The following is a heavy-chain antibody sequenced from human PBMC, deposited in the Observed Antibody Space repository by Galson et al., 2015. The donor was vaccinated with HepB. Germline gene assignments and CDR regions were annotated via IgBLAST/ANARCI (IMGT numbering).Heavy chain of an antibody. CDR1: GYTFTGYY. CDR3: ARGSPLIVGATINY. D-gene: IGHD1-26*01. Sequence: SVKVSCKASGYTFTGYYMHWVRQAPGQGLEWMGWINPNSGGTNYAQKFQGRVTMTRDTSISTAYMELSRLRSDDTAVYYCARGSPLIVGATINYWGQGTLVTVSS. V-gene: IGHV1-2*02. J-gene: IGHJ4*02. CDR2: INPNSGGT.